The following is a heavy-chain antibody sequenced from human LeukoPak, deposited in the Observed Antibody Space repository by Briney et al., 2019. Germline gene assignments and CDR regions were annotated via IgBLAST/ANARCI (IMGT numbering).Heavy chain of an antibody. CDR1: GINFNNYG. J-gene: IGHJ3*02. D-gene: IGHD3-22*01. V-gene: IGHV3-7*01. CDR2: IKQDGRDK. CDR3: VRSRRDPPDDNSGYRAFDI. Sequence: GRSLRLSCTASGINFNNYGMHWVRQALGKGLEWVANIKQDGRDKYYVDSVKGRFTISRDNANNSLYLQMNSLRVGDTALYYCVRSRRDPPDDNSGYRAFDIWGQGTMVTVSS.